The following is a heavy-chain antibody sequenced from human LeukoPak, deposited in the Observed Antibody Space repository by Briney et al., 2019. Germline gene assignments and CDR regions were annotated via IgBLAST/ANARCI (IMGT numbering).Heavy chain of an antibody. J-gene: IGHJ6*03. CDR2: INHSGST. CDR3: ARYSSSWHPSPYYMDV. D-gene: IGHD6-13*01. CDR1: GGSFSGYY. Sequence: SETLSLTCGVYGGSFSGYYWSWIRQPPGKGLEWIGEINHSGSTNYNPSLKSRVTISVDTSKNQFSLKLSSVTAADTAVYYCARYSSSWHPSPYYMDVWGKGTTVTVSS. V-gene: IGHV4-34*10.